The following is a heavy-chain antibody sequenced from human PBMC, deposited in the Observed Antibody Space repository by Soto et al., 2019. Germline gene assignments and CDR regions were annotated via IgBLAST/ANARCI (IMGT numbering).Heavy chain of an antibody. Sequence: GESLKISCKTSGYRFTNYWIGWVRQMPGKGLEWVGIIYPGDSDTRYSPSFQGQITISADKSISTAYLQWSSLKASDTAMYYCPTPTPRRTAAATYFFDFWGQGTQVTVSS. V-gene: IGHV5-51*01. CDR3: PTPTPRRTAAATYFFDF. CDR1: GYRFTNYW. D-gene: IGHD6-25*01. J-gene: IGHJ4*02. CDR2: IYPGDSDT.